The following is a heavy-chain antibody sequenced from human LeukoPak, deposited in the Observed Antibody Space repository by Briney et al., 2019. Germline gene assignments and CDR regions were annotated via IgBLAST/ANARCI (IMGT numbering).Heavy chain of an antibody. V-gene: IGHV3-21*01. CDR3: ARMDGGILLFSDAFDI. D-gene: IGHD2-21*02. J-gene: IGHJ3*02. CDR2: ITSNSRNI. Sequence: GGSLRLSCAASGFTFSSYSMNWVRQAPGKGLEWVSSITSNSRNIYYADSMKGRFAISRDNAKKSLYLQMNSLRAEDTAVYYCARMDGGILLFSDAFDIWGQGTMVTVSS. CDR1: GFTFSSYS.